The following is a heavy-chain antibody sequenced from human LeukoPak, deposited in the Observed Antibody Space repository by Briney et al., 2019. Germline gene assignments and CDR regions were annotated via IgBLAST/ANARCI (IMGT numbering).Heavy chain of an antibody. CDR3: ARIGVRSVIIFGVFDY. CDR2: ISYSGTT. D-gene: IGHD3-10*01. V-gene: IGHV4-39*07. J-gene: IGHJ4*02. CDR1: GASISSTSYY. Sequence: SETLSLTCSVSGASISSTSYYWGWIRRPPGKGLEWIGSISYSGTTFSSPSLESRVTISADTSKNQFSLKLSSVAATDTAVYYCARIGVRSVIIFGVFDYWGQGIRVTVSS.